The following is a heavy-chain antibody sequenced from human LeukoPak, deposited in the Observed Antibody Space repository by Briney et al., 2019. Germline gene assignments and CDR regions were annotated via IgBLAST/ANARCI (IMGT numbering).Heavy chain of an antibody. Sequence: GGSLRLSCAASGFMFSSYGMNWVRQAPGKGLEWVAVISYDGSDKYYADSVKGRFTISRDNAKDTLYLQMSSLRAEDTAVYYCVRGFGGRTDSWGQGTEVTVST. V-gene: IGHV3-30*03. D-gene: IGHD2-15*01. CDR1: GFMFSSYG. CDR2: ISYDGSDK. CDR3: VRGFGGRTDS. J-gene: IGHJ5*01.